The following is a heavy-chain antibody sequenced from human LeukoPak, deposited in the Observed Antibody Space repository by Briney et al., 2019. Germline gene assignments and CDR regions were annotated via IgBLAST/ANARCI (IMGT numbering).Heavy chain of an antibody. D-gene: IGHD3-16*01. CDR3: ARDGAVSSREYYFDY. V-gene: IGHV1-2*02. CDR2: INPISGGT. Sequence: ASVQVSCKASGYTFTGYYMHWVRQAPGQRLAWMGWINPISGGTNYAQKFQGRVTMTRDTSISTAYMELSRLRSDDTAVYYCARDGAVSSREYYFDYWGQGTLVTVSS. CDR1: GYTFTGYY. J-gene: IGHJ4*02.